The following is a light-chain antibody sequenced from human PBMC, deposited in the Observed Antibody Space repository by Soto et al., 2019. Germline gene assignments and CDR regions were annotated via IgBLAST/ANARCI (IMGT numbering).Light chain of an antibody. CDR3: SSYTTSSTLVL. V-gene: IGLV1-40*01. CDR2: GNR. CDR1: SSNLGAGYD. Sequence: QSVLTQPPSVSGAPGQRVTISCTGNSSNLGAGYDVHWYQQLPGAAPKLVIFGNRNRPSGVSNRFSGSKSGNTASLTISGLQAEDEADYYCSSYTTSSTLVLFGGGTKLTVL. J-gene: IGLJ2*01.